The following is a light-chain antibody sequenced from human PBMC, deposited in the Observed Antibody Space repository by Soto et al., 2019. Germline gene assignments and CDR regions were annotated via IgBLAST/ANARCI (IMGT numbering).Light chain of an antibody. CDR3: QQYNSYSWP. CDR1: QSISSW. CDR2: DAS. V-gene: IGKV1-5*01. Sequence: HTLSTQSESKGDRVINTRRASQSISSWLAWYQQKPGKAPKLLIYDASSLESGVPSRFSGSGSGTEFTLTISSLQPDDFATYYCQQYNSYSWPFGQRSKVDIK. J-gene: IGKJ1*01.